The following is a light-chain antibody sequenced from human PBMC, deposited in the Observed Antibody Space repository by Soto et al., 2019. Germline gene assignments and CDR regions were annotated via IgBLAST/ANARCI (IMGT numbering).Light chain of an antibody. CDR1: QTIRSW. Sequence: DIQMTQSPSTLSASIGDRVTITCRASQTIRSWLAWYQQKPGKAPNLLIYDASSLESGVPSRFSGSGSGTEFTLTISRLQPDDFGTYYCQQYDNLPQLTFGGGTKVEIK. CDR3: QQYDNLPQLT. V-gene: IGKV1-5*01. CDR2: DAS. J-gene: IGKJ4*01.